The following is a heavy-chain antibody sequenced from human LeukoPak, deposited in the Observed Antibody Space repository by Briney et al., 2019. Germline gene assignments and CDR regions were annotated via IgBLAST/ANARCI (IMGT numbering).Heavy chain of an antibody. J-gene: IGHJ4*02. CDR1: GFTFNIYS. Sequence: GGSLRLSCAAYGFTFNIYSMSWVRQAPGKGLEWVSAISGSGGSTYYADSVKGRFTLSRDNSKNTLYLQLNSLRAEDTAVYYCAKLYRAVTGMFFDYWGQGTLVIVSS. D-gene: IGHD6-19*01. V-gene: IGHV3-23*01. CDR2: ISGSGGST. CDR3: AKLYRAVTGMFFDY.